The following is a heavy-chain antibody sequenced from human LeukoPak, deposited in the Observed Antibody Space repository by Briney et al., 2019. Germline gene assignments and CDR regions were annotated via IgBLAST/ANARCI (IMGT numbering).Heavy chain of an antibody. Sequence: SETLSLTCTVSGGSVSSYYWSWIRQPPGKGLEWIGYIYYSGSTNYNPSLKNRVTISVDTSKNQFSLKLSSVTAADTAVYYCARERGSSWKTNNNWFDPWGQGTLVTVSS. CDR2: IYYSGST. D-gene: IGHD6-13*01. CDR1: GGSVSSYY. J-gene: IGHJ5*02. V-gene: IGHV4-59*02. CDR3: ARERGSSWKTNNNWFDP.